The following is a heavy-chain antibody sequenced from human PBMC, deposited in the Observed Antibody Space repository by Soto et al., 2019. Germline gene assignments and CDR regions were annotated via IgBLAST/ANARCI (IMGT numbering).Heavy chain of an antibody. D-gene: IGHD2-15*01. CDR2: ISGRGSAT. CDR1: GFTFSTSG. V-gene: IGHV3-23*01. J-gene: IGHJ3*01. CDR3: AKDPSPVVVVASAFDF. Sequence: EVQLLESGGGLVQPGESLRLSCAASGFTFSTSGMTWVRQAPGKGLEWVSGISGRGSATYYADSVKGRFTISRDDSKNTLCLHMTSLRVEDTALYYCAKDPSPVVVVASAFDFWGQGTMVTVSS.